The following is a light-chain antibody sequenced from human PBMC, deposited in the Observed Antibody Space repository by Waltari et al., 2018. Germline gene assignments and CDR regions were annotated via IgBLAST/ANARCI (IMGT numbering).Light chain of an antibody. CDR1: QSVGSSS. CDR2: RSS. J-gene: IGKJ1*01. CDR3: QQHGTLPAT. V-gene: IGKV3-20*01. Sequence: ELVFTQSPGTASLSPGARVTLSGRASQSVGSSSLAWYQQKPGQAPRLVIYRSSRRATGIPDRFSGSGSGTDFSLTISRLEPEDFAVYYCQQHGTLPATFGQGTKVEIK.